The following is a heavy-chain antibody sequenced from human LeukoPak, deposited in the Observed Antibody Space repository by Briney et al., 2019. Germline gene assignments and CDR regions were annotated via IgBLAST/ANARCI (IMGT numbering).Heavy chain of an antibody. V-gene: IGHV3-11*01. CDR1: GFTFSDYY. J-gene: IGHJ4*02. CDR2: ISSSGSTI. D-gene: IGHD1-14*01. Sequence: GGSLRLSCAASGFTFSDYYMSWIRQAPGKGLEWVSYISSSGSTIYYADSVKGRFTISRDNAKNSLYLQMNSLRAEDTAVYYRARDYMDDRGTVDYWGQGTLVTVSS. CDR3: ARDYMDDRGTVDY.